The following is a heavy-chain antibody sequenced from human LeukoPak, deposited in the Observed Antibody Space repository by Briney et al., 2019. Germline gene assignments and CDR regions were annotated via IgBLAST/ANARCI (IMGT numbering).Heavy chain of an antibody. V-gene: IGHV3-23*01. CDR1: GFTFGDYS. CDR2: ISGSGGST. D-gene: IGHD3-10*01. Sequence: PGGSLRLSCAASGFTFGDYSMNWVRQAPGKGLEWVSAISGSGGSTYYADSVKGRFTISRDNSKNTLYLQMNSLRAEDTAVYYCAKSPKPNMVRGVTERVYFDYWGQGTLVTVSS. J-gene: IGHJ4*02. CDR3: AKSPKPNMVRGVTERVYFDY.